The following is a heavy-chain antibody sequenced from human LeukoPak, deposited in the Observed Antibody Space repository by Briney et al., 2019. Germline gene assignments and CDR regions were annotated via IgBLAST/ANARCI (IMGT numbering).Heavy chain of an antibody. Sequence: GGSLRLSCAASGFTFNTIGMIWHPQAPGKGLEWVSAISGSGGSTYYADSVKGRFTISRDNSKNTLYLQMNSLRAEDTAVYYCANGGLNSGYDYWGQGTLVTVSS. CDR2: ISGSGGST. V-gene: IGHV3-23*01. D-gene: IGHD5-12*01. CDR3: ANGGLNSGYDY. J-gene: IGHJ4*02. CDR1: GFTFNTIG.